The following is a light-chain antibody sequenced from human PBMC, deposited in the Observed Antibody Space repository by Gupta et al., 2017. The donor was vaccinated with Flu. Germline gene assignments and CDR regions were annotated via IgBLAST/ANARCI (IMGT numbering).Light chain of an antibody. J-gene: IGKJ2*01. CDR3: QQDDGPPYT. CDR2: EAS. V-gene: IGKV1-33*01. CDR1: QDISNH. Sequence: DIQMTQSPSSLSASLGDRVTITCQANQDISNHLNWYQQKPGKAPKFLIYEASNLETGVPSRFSGSGSGTDFTFTISSLQPEDIATYYCQQDDGPPYTFGQGSKLEIK.